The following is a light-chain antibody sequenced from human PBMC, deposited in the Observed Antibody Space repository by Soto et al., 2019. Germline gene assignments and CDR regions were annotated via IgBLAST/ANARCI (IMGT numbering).Light chain of an antibody. CDR3: QPSYSTPFT. CDR2: AAS. Sequence: DIQMTQSPSSLSASVGDRVTITCRASQSISSYLNWYQQKPGKAPKLLIYAASSLQSGVPSRFSGSGSGTDFTLTISSLQPEDFATYYCQPSYSTPFTLGGGTKVDIK. CDR1: QSISSY. V-gene: IGKV1-39*01. J-gene: IGKJ4*01.